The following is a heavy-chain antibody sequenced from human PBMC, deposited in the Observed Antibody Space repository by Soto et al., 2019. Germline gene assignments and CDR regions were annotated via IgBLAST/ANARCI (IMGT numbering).Heavy chain of an antibody. J-gene: IGHJ4*02. CDR3: ARGNWNFDS. V-gene: IGHV4-39*01. Sequence: QLQLHESGPGLVKPSETLSLICNVSGGSVSSGGYYWAWIRQPPGKGLEWIASIHYSGISYYNPSLKSKLLISLDTSKNQFSLNLNSVTAADSAVYYCARGNWNFDSWGQGTLVTVSS. CDR1: GGSVSSGGYY. CDR2: IHYSGIS. D-gene: IGHD3-3*01.